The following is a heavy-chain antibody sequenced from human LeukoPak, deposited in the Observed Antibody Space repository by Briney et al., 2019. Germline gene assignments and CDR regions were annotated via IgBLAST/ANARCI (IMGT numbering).Heavy chain of an antibody. CDR2: ISRLANKI. CDR3: ARARVTTGGDACDI. D-gene: IGHD4-11*01. CDR1: VFTDRNKV. J-gene: IGHJ3*02. Sequence: GASLRLSWGACVFTDRNKVMNRTREAPVKGLKEGSYISRLANKISYAVSVKGRLPMSRDNAKNSLYLQMNSLRAEDTAIYYCARARVTTGGDACDIWGHGTMVTVSS. V-gene: IGHV3-48*03.